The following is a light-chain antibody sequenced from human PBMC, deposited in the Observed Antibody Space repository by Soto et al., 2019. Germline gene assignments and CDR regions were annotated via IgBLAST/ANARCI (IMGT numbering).Light chain of an antibody. CDR1: QSISSY. V-gene: IGKV1-39*01. CDR3: QQSYSTPSRT. CDR2: AAS. J-gene: IGKJ4*01. Sequence: DIQMTQSPSSLSASVGDRVTITCRASQSISSYLNWYQQKPGKAPKLLIYAASSLQSGVPSRFSGSGSGTDFTLTSSSLQPEDFATYYCQQSYSTPSRTFGGGTKVEIK.